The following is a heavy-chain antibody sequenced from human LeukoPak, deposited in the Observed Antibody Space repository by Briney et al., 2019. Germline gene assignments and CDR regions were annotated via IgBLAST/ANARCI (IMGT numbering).Heavy chain of an antibody. D-gene: IGHD2-2*01. CDR3: AKGSVVPAAIDY. CDR1: GFTFSSYE. CDR2: ISNSGSTI. J-gene: IGHJ4*02. Sequence: PGGSLRLSCAASGFTFSSYEMNWVRQAPGKGLEWVSYISNSGSTIYYTDSVKGRFTISRDNAKNSLYLQMNSLRAEDTAVYYCAKGSVVPAAIDYWGQGTLVTVSS. V-gene: IGHV3-48*03.